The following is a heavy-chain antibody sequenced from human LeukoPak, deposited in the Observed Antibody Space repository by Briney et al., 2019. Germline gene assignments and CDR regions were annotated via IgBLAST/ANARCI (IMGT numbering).Heavy chain of an antibody. Sequence: ASVKVSCKASGYTFTNYAMHWVRQAPGQRLEWMGWINAGNGNTKYSQKFQGRVTVTRDTSASTAYMELSSLRSGDTAVYYCARPDYGDTPPRYWGQGTLVTVSS. V-gene: IGHV1-3*01. CDR1: GYTFTNYA. CDR3: ARPDYGDTPPRY. J-gene: IGHJ4*02. D-gene: IGHD4-17*01. CDR2: INAGNGNT.